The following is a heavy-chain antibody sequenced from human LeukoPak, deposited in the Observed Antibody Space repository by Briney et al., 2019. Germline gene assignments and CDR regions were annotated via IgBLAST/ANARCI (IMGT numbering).Heavy chain of an antibody. CDR1: GGSIGSSSYY. CDR2: ISGSGGST. J-gene: IGHJ4*02. Sequence: ETLSLTCTVSGGSIGSSSYYWGWVRQAPGKGLEWVSAISGSGGSTYYADSVKGRFTISRDNSKNTLYLQMNSLRAEDTAVYYCAKEVGANVDYWGQGTLVTVSS. D-gene: IGHD1-26*01. V-gene: IGHV3-23*01. CDR3: AKEVGANVDY.